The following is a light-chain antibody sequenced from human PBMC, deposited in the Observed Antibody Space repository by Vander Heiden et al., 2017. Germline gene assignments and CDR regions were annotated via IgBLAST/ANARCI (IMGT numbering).Light chain of an antibody. CDR3: QVWDSSSDQGV. V-gene: IGLV3-21*03. CDR1: NIGRKS. J-gene: IGLJ1*01. CDR2: DDS. Sequence: SYVLTQPPSVSVAPGKTARTACGGNNIGRKSVHWYQQKPGQAPVLVVYDDSDRPSGIPERFSGSNSGNTATLTISRVEAGDEADYYCQVWDSSSDQGVFGTGTKVTVL.